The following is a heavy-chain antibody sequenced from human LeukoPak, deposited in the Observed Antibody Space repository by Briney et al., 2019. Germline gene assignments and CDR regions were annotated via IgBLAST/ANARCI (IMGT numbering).Heavy chain of an antibody. CDR3: VRVGTGTIDY. V-gene: IGHV4-59*01. CDR1: GGSISGYY. D-gene: IGHD1-1*01. Sequence: SETLALTCTVSGGSISGYYWGWIRQPPGKRLEWIGYIYYSGSTNYHPSLKSRVTISVDTSKNQFSLKLSSVTAADTGFYYCVRVGTGTIDYWGQGTLATVSS. J-gene: IGHJ4*02. CDR2: IYYSGST.